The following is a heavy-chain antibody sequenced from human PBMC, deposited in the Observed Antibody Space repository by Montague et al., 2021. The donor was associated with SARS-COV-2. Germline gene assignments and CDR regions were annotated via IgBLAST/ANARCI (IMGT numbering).Heavy chain of an antibody. CDR2: ISYTGRT. CDR3: ARQLPSYCATNKCYPYYFGG. V-gene: IGHV4-39*01. J-gene: IGHJ4*02. CDR1: GGSISSPDYY. D-gene: IGHD2-8*01. Sequence: SETLSLTYTVSGGSISSPDYYWGWIRQSPGEGLEWIGSISYTGRTYYNPSLRSRVSFSMDTSKNHFSLSLSPVTVADTAVYFCARQLPSYCATNKCYPYYFGGWGQGALVTVSS.